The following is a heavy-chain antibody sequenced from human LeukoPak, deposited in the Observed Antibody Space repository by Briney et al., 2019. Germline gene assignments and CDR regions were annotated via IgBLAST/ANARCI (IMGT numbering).Heavy chain of an antibody. Sequence: GGSLRLSCAASGFTFSNYAMSWVRQAPGKGLEWVSAISGGGGSTYYADSVKGRFTISRDNSKNTLYLQMKSLRAADTAEYYCAKQQKAAAGEFDYWGQGTLVTVSS. D-gene: IGHD6-13*01. CDR1: GFTFSNYA. J-gene: IGHJ4*02. CDR3: AKQQKAAAGEFDY. V-gene: IGHV3-23*01. CDR2: ISGGGGST.